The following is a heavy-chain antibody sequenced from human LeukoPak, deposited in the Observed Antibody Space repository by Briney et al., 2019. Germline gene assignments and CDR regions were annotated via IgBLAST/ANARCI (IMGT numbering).Heavy chain of an antibody. J-gene: IGHJ6*03. CDR3: ARDRTGQQLISRKEYYYMDV. CDR1: GDSISYFY. CDR2: IYSGGST. Sequence: ETLSLTCSVSGDSISYFYWSWVRQAPGKGLEWVSIIYSGGSTYYADSVKGRFTISRDNSKNTLYLQMNSLRAEDTAVYYCARDRTGQQLISRKEYYYMDVWGKGTTVTISS. V-gene: IGHV3-66*01. D-gene: IGHD4-11*01.